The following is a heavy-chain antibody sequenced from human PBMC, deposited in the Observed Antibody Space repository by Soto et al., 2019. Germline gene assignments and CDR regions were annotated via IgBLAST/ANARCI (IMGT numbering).Heavy chain of an antibody. CDR3: ATGGFKQWLVYFKY. CDR1: GFIFSDYE. J-gene: IGHJ4*02. V-gene: IGHV3-48*03. Sequence: EEQLVESGGGLVQPGGSLRLSCEVSGFIFSDYEMNWVRQAPGKGLEWVSYISRTGNTIYYADSVKGRFTISRDNVKNSLSLQMNDLTAEDTAVYYYATGGFKQWLVYFKYWGQGTLVNVSS. CDR2: ISRTGNTI. D-gene: IGHD6-19*01.